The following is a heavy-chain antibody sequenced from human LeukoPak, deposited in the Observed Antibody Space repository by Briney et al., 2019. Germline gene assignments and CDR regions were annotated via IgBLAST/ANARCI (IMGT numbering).Heavy chain of an antibody. V-gene: IGHV4-4*07. CDR1: GGSISSYY. Sequence: SETLSLTCTVSGGSISSYYWSWVRQPAGKGLEWIGRIYTSGGTNYNPSLKSRVTMSVDTSKNQFSLQLSSVTPADTAVYYCARAPSSYGSPYMDVWGKGTTVTVSS. CDR3: ARAPSSYGSPYMDV. D-gene: IGHD1-26*01. J-gene: IGHJ6*03. CDR2: IYTSGGT.